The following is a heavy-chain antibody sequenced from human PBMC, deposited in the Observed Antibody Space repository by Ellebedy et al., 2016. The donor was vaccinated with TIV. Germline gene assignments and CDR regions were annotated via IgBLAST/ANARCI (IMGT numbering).Heavy chain of an antibody. V-gene: IGHV3-7*01. CDR2: MRQDGSQI. Sequence: GESLKISCAASGFSFNSYWMIWVRQAPGKGLEWVANMRQDGSQINYGDSVKGRFTISRDNARESLYLQMDSLKVEDTAVYYCARDFGHSGYDLLDYWGQGTLVTVSS. CDR1: GFSFNSYW. CDR3: ARDFGHSGYDLLDY. J-gene: IGHJ4*02. D-gene: IGHD5-12*01.